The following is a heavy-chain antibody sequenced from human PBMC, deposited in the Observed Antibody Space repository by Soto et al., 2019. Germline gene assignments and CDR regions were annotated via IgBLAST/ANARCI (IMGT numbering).Heavy chain of an antibody. CDR3: ARNTYYYDSIGSLFLDGMDV. V-gene: IGHV1-18*01. D-gene: IGHD3-22*01. Sequence: ASVKVSCKASGYTFTSYGISWVRQAPGQGLDWMGWISAYNGNTNYAQKLQGRVTMTTDTSTSTAYMELRSLRCGDTAVYYCARNTYYYDSIGSLFLDGMDVWGQGTTVTVSS. J-gene: IGHJ6*02. CDR1: GYTFTSYG. CDR2: ISAYNGNT.